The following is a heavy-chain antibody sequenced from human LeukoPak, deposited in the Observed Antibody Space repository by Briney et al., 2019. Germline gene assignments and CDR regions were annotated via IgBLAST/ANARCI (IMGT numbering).Heavy chain of an antibody. CDR1: DGSISSYY. CDR3: ARKIVGATGFDY. CDR2: IYYSGST. D-gene: IGHD1-26*01. V-gene: IGHV4-59*01. J-gene: IGHJ4*02. Sequence: SETLSLTCTVSDGSISSYYWSWIRQPPGKGLEWIGYIYYSGSTNYNPPLKSRVTISVDTSKNQFSLKLSSVTAADTAVYYCARKIVGATGFDYWGQGTLVTVSS.